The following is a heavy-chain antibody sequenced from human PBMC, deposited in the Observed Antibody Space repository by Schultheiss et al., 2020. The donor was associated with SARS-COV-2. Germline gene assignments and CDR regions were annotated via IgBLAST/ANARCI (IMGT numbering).Heavy chain of an antibody. J-gene: IGHJ6*03. D-gene: IGHD1-7*01. CDR3: ARHKVELRGYYYYYMDV. Sequence: SETLSLTCTVSGGSISSYYWSWIRQPPGKGLEWIGEINHSGSTNYNPSLKSRVTISVDTSKNQFSLKLSSVTAADTAVYYCARHKVELRGYYYYYMDVWGKGTTVTVSS. V-gene: IGHV4-34*01. CDR1: GGSISSYY. CDR2: INHSGST.